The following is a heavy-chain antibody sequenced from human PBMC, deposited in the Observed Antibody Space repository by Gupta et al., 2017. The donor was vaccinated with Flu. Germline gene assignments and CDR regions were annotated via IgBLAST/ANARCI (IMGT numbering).Heavy chain of an antibody. CDR2: ST. D-gene: IGHD2-2*01. CDR3: ASALGYCSSTSCYGGGFDY. V-gene: IGHV4-30-2*04. J-gene: IGHJ4*02. Sequence: STYYNPSLKSRVTISVDTSKNQFSLKLSSVTAADTAVYYCASALGYCSSTSCYGGGFDYWGQGTLVTVSS.